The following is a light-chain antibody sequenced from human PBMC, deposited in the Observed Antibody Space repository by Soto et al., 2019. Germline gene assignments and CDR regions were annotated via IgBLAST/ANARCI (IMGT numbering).Light chain of an antibody. CDR2: GAS. J-gene: IGKJ1*01. V-gene: IGKV3-20*01. CDR3: QQYGRT. Sequence: EIVLTQSPATPSLSPGERLTLSCRASQFLSSYLAWYQQKPGQAPRLLIYGASSRATGIPDRFSGSGSGTDFTLTISRLEPEDFAVYYCQQYGRTFGQGTKVDNK. CDR1: QFLSSY.